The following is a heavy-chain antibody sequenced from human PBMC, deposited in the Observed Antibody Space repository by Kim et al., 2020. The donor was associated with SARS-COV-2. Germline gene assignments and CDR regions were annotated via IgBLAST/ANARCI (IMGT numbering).Heavy chain of an antibody. Sequence: SETLSLTCAVSGASISSSSYFWAWIRQPPGKGLEWIGHIYYSGSTYSSPSLKSRVTISVDTSKNQFSLKLSSVTAADTAVYYCVRQRRYYDSNAFDIWGQGTMVTVSS. CDR3: VRQRRYYDSNAFDI. CDR1: GASISSSSYF. D-gene: IGHD3-22*01. V-gene: IGHV4-39*01. CDR2: IYYSGST. J-gene: IGHJ3*02.